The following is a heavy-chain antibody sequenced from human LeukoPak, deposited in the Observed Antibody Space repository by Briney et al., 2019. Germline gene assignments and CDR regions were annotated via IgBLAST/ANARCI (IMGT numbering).Heavy chain of an antibody. CDR3: TRRVDATRWYDP. J-gene: IGHJ5*02. D-gene: IGHD2-15*01. Sequence: PGGSLRLSCAASGFSFSTYWMHWVRQAPGEGLLWVSRINGDGSTTSYADSVKGRFTVSRDNAKNTLYLQMNSLRAEDTAVYYCTRRVDATRWYDPWGQGTLVTVSS. CDR1: GFSFSTYW. V-gene: IGHV3-74*01. CDR2: INGDGSTT.